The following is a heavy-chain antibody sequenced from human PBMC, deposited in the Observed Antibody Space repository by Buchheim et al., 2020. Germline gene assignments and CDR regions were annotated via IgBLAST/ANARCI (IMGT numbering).Heavy chain of an antibody. CDR1: GYTFTGYY. CDR2: INPNSGGT. V-gene: IGHV1-2*06. J-gene: IGHJ4*02. D-gene: IGHD3-10*01. CDR3: ALFSSNYYGSGSPNYFDY. Sequence: QVQLVQSGAEVKKPGASVKVSCKASGYTFTGYYMHWVRQAPGQGLEWMGRINPNSGGTNYAKKFKGRVTMTRDKSMNTAYRELSRLRSDDTAVYYCALFSSNYYGSGSPNYFDYWGQGTL.